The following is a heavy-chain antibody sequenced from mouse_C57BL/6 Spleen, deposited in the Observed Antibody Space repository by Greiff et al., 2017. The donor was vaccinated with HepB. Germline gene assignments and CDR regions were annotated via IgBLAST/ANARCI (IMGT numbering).Heavy chain of an antibody. V-gene: IGHV1-26*01. CDR3: ARGSPYAMDY. Sequence: VQLQQSGPELVKPGASVKISCKASGYTFTDYYMNWVKQSHGQSLEWIGDINPNNGGTSYNQKFKGKATLTVDKSSSSAYMELRSLTSEDSAVYYCARGSPYAMDYWGQGTSVTVSS. CDR2: INPNNGGT. D-gene: IGHD1-1*02. CDR1: GYTFTDYY. J-gene: IGHJ4*01.